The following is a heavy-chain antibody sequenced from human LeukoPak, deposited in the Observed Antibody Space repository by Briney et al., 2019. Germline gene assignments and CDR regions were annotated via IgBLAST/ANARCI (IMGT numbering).Heavy chain of an antibody. CDR3: AREGIVGATPAAEYFQH. J-gene: IGHJ1*01. CDR2: IIPIFGTA. CDR1: GYTFTSYG. Sequence: SVKVSCRASGYTFTSYGISWVRQAPGQGLEWMGGIIPIFGTANYAQKFQGRVTITADESTSTAYMELSSLRSEDTAVYYCAREGIVGATPAAEYFQHWGQGTLVTVSS. D-gene: IGHD1-26*01. V-gene: IGHV1-69*13.